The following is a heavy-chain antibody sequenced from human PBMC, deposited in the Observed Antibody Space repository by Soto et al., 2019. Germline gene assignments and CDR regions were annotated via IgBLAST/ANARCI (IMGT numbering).Heavy chain of an antibody. J-gene: IGHJ6*02. CDR3: ARDREYTSGWSHGMDV. V-gene: IGHV1-69*13. Sequence: SVKVSCKASGGTFSTHAIIWVRQAPGHGLEWMGGIIPISGTTYYTQKFQGRVTITADEPTSTAFMELSSLKSEDTAVFYCARDREYTSGWSHGMDVWGQGTTVTVSS. D-gene: IGHD6-19*01. CDR1: GGTFSTHA. CDR2: IIPISGTT.